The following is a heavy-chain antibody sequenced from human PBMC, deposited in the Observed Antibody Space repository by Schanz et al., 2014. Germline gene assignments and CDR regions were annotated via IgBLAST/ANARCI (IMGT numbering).Heavy chain of an antibody. V-gene: IGHV3-7*02. CDR2: IKEDGSVK. CDR1: GFTFSSYA. J-gene: IGHJ3*02. Sequence: EVQLVQSGGGLVQPGGSLRLSCAASGFTFSSYAMSWVRQAPGKGLEWVANIKEDGSVKDYVDSVKGRFTISRDNAKNTLYLQMNSLRAEDTAVYYCAKSDAFDIWGQGTLVTVSS. CDR3: AKSDAFDI.